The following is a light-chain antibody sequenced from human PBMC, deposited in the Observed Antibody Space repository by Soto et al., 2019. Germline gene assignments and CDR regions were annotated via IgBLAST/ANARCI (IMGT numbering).Light chain of an antibody. CDR1: SSDIGSNNY. V-gene: IGLV2-14*01. CDR3: SSYTTTTRL. Sequence: QSALTQPASVSGSPGQSITISCTGTSSDIGSNNYVSWFQQRPGKAPRLIIYEVSNRPSGVATHFSGSKSGNTAALTISGPLPEDEAEYFCSSYTTTTRLFGGGTKLTVL. J-gene: IGLJ3*02. CDR2: EVS.